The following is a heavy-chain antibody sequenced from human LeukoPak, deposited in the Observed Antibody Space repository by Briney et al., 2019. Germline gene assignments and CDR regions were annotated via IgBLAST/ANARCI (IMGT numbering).Heavy chain of an antibody. D-gene: IGHD3-10*01. CDR2: IKSKADGGTI. J-gene: IGHJ6*02. Sequence: GGSLRLSCAASGFTFSNAWMNWVRQGPGKGLEWVGRIKSKADGGTIDYAAPVKGRFTISRDDSKNTLYLQMNSLGAEDTAAYYCARGNYYGMDVWGQGTTVIVSS. CDR3: ARGNYYGMDV. CDR1: GFTFSNAW. V-gene: IGHV3-15*07.